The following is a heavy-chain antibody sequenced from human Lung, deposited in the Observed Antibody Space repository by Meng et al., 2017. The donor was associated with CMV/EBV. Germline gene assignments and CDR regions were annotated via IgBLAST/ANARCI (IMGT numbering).Heavy chain of an antibody. V-gene: IGHV4-39*01. D-gene: IGHD3-10*01. J-gene: IGHJ4*02. Sequence: LQRQQSCPRLVKLSEPLSLTCTVSGGSSRSNCYYWDWVRQPPGEGLEWIGAIYHNGSTSYNPSLQSRVTMFVDTSKNQFSLMLTSVTATDTAVYYCARRRGGSGRDCWGQGTLVTVSS. CDR3: ARRRGGSGRDC. CDR1: GGSSRSNCYY. CDR2: IYHNGST.